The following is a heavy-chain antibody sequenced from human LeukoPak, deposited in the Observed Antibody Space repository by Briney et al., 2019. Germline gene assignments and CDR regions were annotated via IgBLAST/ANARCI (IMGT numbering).Heavy chain of an antibody. D-gene: IGHD3-22*01. V-gene: IGHV3-7*01. CDR2: IKTDGSEK. J-gene: IGHJ5*02. Sequence: PGGSLRLSCEGSGFTFSNYWMGWVRQAPGKGLQWVANIKTDGSEKYYVDSVKGRFTISRDNAKNSLYLQMNSLRAEDTAVYYCASITMIGPGFDPWGQGTLVTVSS. CDR1: GFTFSNYW. CDR3: ASITMIGPGFDP.